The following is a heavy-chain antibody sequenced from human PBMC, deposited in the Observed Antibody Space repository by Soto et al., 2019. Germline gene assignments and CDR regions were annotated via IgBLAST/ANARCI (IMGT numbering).Heavy chain of an antibody. J-gene: IGHJ6*02. V-gene: IGHV3-15*07. Sequence: PGGSLRLSCAASGFTFSNAWMNWVRQAQGKGLEWVGRIKSKTDGGTTDYAAPVKGRFTISRDDSKNTLYLQMNSLKTEDTAVYYCTTDPYYYDSSGYPYYYYGMDVWGQGTTVTVSS. CDR1: GFTFSNAW. CDR2: IKSKTDGGTT. CDR3: TTDPYYYDSSGYPYYYYGMDV. D-gene: IGHD3-22*01.